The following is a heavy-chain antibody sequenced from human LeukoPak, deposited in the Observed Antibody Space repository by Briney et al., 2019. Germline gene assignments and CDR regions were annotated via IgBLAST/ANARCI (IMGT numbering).Heavy chain of an antibody. Sequence: SETLSLTCTVSGGSISSSSYYWGWIRQPPGKGLEWIGSIYYSGSTYYNPSLKSRVTISVDTSKNQFSLKLSSVTAADTAVYYCARDHCSGGSCYFASDAFDIWGQGTMVTVSS. D-gene: IGHD2-15*01. J-gene: IGHJ3*02. CDR2: IYYSGST. CDR1: GGSISSSSYY. CDR3: ARDHCSGGSCYFASDAFDI. V-gene: IGHV4-39*07.